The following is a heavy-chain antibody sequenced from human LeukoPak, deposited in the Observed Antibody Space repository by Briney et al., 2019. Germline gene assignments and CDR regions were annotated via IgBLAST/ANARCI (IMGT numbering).Heavy chain of an antibody. V-gene: IGHV3-74*01. D-gene: IGHD1-26*01. CDR2: INTDGSHT. CDR3: ARVEVGPTHFDL. J-gene: IGHJ4*02. Sequence: GGSLRLSCAASGFTFRYYWIHWVRQVPGKGLVWLSRINTDGSHTNYADSVKDRFTMSRDNAKNTVHLQMNSLTAEDTAVYYCARVEVGPTHFDLWGQGTLVTVFS. CDR1: GFTFRYYW.